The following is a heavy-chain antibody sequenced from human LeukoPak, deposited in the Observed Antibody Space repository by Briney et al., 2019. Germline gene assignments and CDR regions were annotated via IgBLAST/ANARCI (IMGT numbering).Heavy chain of an antibody. Sequence: LSLTCTVSGGSISSGYYWGWIRQPPGKGLEWVSAISGSGGSTYYADSVKGRFTISRDNSKNTLYLQMNSLRAEDTAVYYCAKDLAHWGQGTMVTVSS. J-gene: IGHJ3*01. CDR1: GGSISSGYY. CDR3: AKDLAH. V-gene: IGHV3-23*01. CDR2: ISGSGGST.